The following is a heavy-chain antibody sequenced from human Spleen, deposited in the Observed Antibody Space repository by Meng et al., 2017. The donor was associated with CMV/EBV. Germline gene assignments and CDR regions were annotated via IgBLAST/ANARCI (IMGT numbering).Heavy chain of an antibody. CDR1: GFTFDDYG. D-gene: IGHD3-22*01. CDR3: AKGRYYDSSGYLIDY. Sequence: GGSLRLSXXASGFTFDDYGMHWVRQGPGKGLEWVSGVSWNSDHIVYADSVKGRFTISRDNAKNSLYLQMNSLRAEDTALYYCAKGRYYDSSGYLIDYWSQGTLVTVSS. V-gene: IGHV3-9*01. CDR2: VSWNSDHI. J-gene: IGHJ4*02.